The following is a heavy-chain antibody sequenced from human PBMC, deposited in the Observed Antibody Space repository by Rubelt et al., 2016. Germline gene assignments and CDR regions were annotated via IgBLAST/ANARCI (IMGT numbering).Heavy chain of an antibody. Sequence: QVQLQQWGAGLLKSSETLSLTCAVYGGSFSGYYWSWIRQPPGKGLEWIGEINHSGSTNYKPSVKSRVTICVETSKNQFSLRLSSVTAADTAVYYCARVSGWYRAPGQDFDYWGQGTLVTVSS. J-gene: IGHJ4*02. CDR2: INHSGST. CDR1: GGSFSGYY. D-gene: IGHD6-19*01. V-gene: IGHV4-34*01. CDR3: ARVSGWYRAPGQDFDY.